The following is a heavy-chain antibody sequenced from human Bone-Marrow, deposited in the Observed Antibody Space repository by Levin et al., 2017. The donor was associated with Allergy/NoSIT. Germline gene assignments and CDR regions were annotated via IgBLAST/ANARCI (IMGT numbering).Heavy chain of an antibody. Sequence: PSETLSLTCTASGDSIRTYDWSWIRQPPGKGLEWIGNIYHTGSTDFNPSLKSRVTISADTSTNKLSLKVNSVTAADTAVYYCGRFYTSGWNWVDPWGQGNLVIVSS. D-gene: IGHD6-19*01. CDR3: GRFYTSGWNWVDP. CDR1: GDSIRTYD. J-gene: IGHJ5*02. CDR2: IYHTGST. V-gene: IGHV4-59*01.